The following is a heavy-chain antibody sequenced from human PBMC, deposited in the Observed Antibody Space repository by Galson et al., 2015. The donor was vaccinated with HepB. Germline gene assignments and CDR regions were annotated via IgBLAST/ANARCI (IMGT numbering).Heavy chain of an antibody. V-gene: IGHV1-2*06. Sequence: SVKVSCKASGYTFTGYFIHWVRQAPGQGLEWMGRINPNSGGTNYAQKFQGRVTMTRDTSISTACMELSRLRSDDTAVYYCARYYDSSGYHSWGQGTLVTVSP. CDR3: ARYYDSSGYHS. CDR1: GYTFTGYF. CDR2: INPNSGGT. D-gene: IGHD3-22*01. J-gene: IGHJ4*02.